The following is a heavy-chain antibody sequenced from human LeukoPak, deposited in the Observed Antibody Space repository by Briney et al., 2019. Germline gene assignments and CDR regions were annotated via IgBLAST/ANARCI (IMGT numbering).Heavy chain of an antibody. CDR2: IIPIFGTA. V-gene: IGHV1-69*13. CDR3: ARERVPRGYSYGHYYYYYMDV. CDR1: GGTFSSYA. Sequence: SVKVSCKASGGTFSSYAISWVRQAPGQGLEWMGGIIPIFGTANYAQKFQSRVTITADESTSTAYMELSSLRSEDTAVYYCARERVPRGYSYGHYYYYYMDVWGKGTTVTVSS. J-gene: IGHJ6*03. D-gene: IGHD5-18*01.